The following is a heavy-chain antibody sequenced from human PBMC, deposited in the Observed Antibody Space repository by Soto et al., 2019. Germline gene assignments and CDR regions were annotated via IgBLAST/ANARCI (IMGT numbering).Heavy chain of an antibody. CDR2: ISYDGRNT. J-gene: IGHJ4*02. V-gene: IGHV3-30-3*01. Sequence: GGSLRLSCAASGFTFSDYAMHWVRQAPGKGLEWVALISYDGRNTNYADSVKGRFTISRDNAKNTVYLQMNSLRVEDTVVYYCARDLRGSTDYCGQGTLDPVSS. CDR1: GFTFSDYA. CDR3: ARDLRGSTDY. D-gene: IGHD2-15*01.